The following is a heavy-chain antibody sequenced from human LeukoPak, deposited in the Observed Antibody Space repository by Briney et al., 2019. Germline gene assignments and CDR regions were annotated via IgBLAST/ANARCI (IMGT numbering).Heavy chain of an antibody. CDR3: AKGVVSGYYTFGDYYYYYYMDV. CDR2: IRYDGTKK. Sequence: GGSLRLSCAASGFTFSSYRINWVRQAPGEGLEWVAFIRYDGTKKYYADSVKGRVTISRDNSKNTLYLQMNSLRAEDTAMYYCAKGVVSGYYTFGDYYYYYYMDVWGKGTTVTISS. J-gene: IGHJ6*03. V-gene: IGHV3-30*02. D-gene: IGHD3-3*01. CDR1: GFTFSSYR.